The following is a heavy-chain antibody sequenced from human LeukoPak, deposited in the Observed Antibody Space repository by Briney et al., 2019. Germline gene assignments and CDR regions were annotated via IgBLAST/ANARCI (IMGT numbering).Heavy chain of an antibody. D-gene: IGHD2-2*01. J-gene: IGHJ4*02. CDR1: GYSISSGYY. V-gene: IGHV4-38-2*01. CDR2: IYHSGST. Sequence: SETLSLTCAVSGYSISSGYYWGWIRQPPGKGLEWIGSIYHSGSTYYNPSLKSRVTISVDTSKNQFSLKLSSVTAADTAVYYCARLPQYCSSTSFSLYYFDYWGQGTLVTVSS. CDR3: ARLPQYCSSTSFSLYYFDY.